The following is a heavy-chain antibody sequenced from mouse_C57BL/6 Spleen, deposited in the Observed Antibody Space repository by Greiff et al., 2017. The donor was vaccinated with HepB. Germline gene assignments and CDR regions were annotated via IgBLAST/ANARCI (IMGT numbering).Heavy chain of an antibody. V-gene: IGHV5-12*01. Sequence: EVQLVESGGGLVQPGASLKLSCAASGFTFSDYYMYWVRQTPEKRLEWVAYISNGGGSTYYPDTVKGRFTISRDNAKNTLYLQMSRLKSEDTAMYYCASEGYWGQGTTLTVSS. CDR2: ISNGGGST. J-gene: IGHJ2*01. CDR3: ASEGY. CDR1: GFTFSDYY.